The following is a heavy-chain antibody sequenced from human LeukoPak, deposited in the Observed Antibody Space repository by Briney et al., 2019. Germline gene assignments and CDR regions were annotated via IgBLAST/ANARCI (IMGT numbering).Heavy chain of an antibody. Sequence: RPSETLSLTCTVSGGSISSGSYYWSWIRQPAGKGLEWIGRIYTSGSTNYNPSLKSRVTISVDTSKNQFSLKLSSVTAADTAVYYCAREKSTGYWFDPWGQGTLVTVSS. CDR2: IYTSGST. CDR3: AREKSTGYWFDP. D-gene: IGHD3-22*01. CDR1: GGSISSGSYY. V-gene: IGHV4-61*02. J-gene: IGHJ5*02.